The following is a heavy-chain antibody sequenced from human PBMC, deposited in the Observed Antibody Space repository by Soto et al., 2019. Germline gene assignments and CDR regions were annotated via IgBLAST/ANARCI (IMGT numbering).Heavy chain of an antibody. Sequence: ASVKVSCKASGYTFTDYYMHWVRQAPGQGLEWMGWINPNSGGTNYAQKFQGRVTMTRDTSISTAYMELSRLRSDDTAVYYCARKLELRGSYYYYYDMDVWGQGTTVTAP. V-gene: IGHV1-2*02. J-gene: IGHJ6*02. CDR1: GYTFTDYY. CDR2: INPNSGGT. D-gene: IGHD1-7*01. CDR3: ARKLELRGSYYYYYDMDV.